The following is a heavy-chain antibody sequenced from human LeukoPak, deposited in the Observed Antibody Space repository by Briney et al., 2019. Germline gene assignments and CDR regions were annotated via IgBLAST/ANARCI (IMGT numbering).Heavy chain of an antibody. CDR3: ASPSLKYSSSWYG. V-gene: IGHV3-48*04. CDR1: GFTFSSYS. J-gene: IGHJ4*02. D-gene: IGHD6-13*01. CDR2: ISSSSSTI. Sequence: GGSLRLSCAASGFTFSSYSMNWVRQAPGKGLEWVSYISSSSSTIYYADSVKGRFTISRDNAKNSLYLQMNSLRAEDTAVYYCASPSLKYSSSWYGWGQGTLVTVSS.